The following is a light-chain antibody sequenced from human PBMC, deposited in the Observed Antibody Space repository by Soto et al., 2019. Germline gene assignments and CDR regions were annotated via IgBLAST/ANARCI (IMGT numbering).Light chain of an antibody. CDR1: SSNIGAGYD. V-gene: IGLV1-40*01. Sequence: QSVLTQRPSVSGAPGQRITISCTGSSSNIGAGYDVHWYQQLPGTAPKLLIYGNSNRPSGVPDRFSGSKSGTSASLAITGLQAEDEADYYCQSYDSSLSGSYVFGTGTKLTVL. J-gene: IGLJ1*01. CDR2: GNS. CDR3: QSYDSSLSGSYV.